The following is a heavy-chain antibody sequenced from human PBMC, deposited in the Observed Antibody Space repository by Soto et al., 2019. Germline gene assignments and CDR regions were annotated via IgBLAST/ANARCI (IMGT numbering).Heavy chain of an antibody. CDR2: IYYSGST. D-gene: IGHD3-22*01. J-gene: IGHJ6*02. CDR1: GGSISSGGYY. Sequence: SETLSLTCTVSGGSISSGGYYWSWIRQHPGKGLEWIGYIYYSGSTYYNPSLKSRVTISVDTSKNQFSLKLSSVTAADTAVYYCARDRITMIVVERLYYYYYGMDVWGQGTTVTVSS. V-gene: IGHV4-31*03. CDR3: ARDRITMIVVERLYYYYYGMDV.